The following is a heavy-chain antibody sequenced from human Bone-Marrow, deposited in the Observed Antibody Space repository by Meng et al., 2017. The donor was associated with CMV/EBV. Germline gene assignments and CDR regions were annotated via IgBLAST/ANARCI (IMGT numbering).Heavy chain of an antibody. Sequence: GGSLRLSCAASGFTFSSYWMHWVRQAPGKGLVWVSRINSDGSSTSYADSVKGRFTISRDNAKNTLYLQMNSLRAEDMALYYCAKDNDSSGCLDYWGQGTLVTVSS. CDR3: AKDNDSSGCLDY. D-gene: IGHD3-22*01. J-gene: IGHJ4*02. CDR1: GFTFSSYW. CDR2: INSDGSST. V-gene: IGHV3-74*01.